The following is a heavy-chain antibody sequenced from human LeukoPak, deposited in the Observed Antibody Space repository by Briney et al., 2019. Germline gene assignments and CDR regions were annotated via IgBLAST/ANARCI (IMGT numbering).Heavy chain of an antibody. CDR1: GFTFSSYA. V-gene: IGHV3-23*01. Sequence: GGFLRLSCAASGFTFSSYAMSWVRQAPGKGLEWVSDISSSGGSTYYPDSVKGRFTISRDNSKNTLYLQMNSLRAEDTAVYYCAKSGRTVTLAGDKWFDPWGQGTLVTVSS. CDR2: ISSSGGST. J-gene: IGHJ5*02. CDR3: AKSGRTVTLAGDKWFDP. D-gene: IGHD4-17*01.